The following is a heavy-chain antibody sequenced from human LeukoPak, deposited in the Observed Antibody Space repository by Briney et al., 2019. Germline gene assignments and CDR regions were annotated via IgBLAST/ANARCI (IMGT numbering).Heavy chain of an antibody. V-gene: IGHV4-38-2*02. Sequence: SETLSLTCTVSGYSISSGYYWGWIRQPPGKGLEWIGSIYHSGSTYYNPSLKSRVTIPVDTSKNQFSLKLSSVTAADTAVYYCARYCSSTSCHGVGAFDIWGQGAMVTVSS. CDR1: GYSISSGYY. CDR2: IYHSGST. J-gene: IGHJ3*02. D-gene: IGHD2-2*01. CDR3: ARYCSSTSCHGVGAFDI.